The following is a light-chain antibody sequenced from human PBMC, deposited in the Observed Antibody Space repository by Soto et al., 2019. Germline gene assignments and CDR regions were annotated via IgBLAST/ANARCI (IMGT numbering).Light chain of an antibody. V-gene: IGKV3-11*01. CDR3: QLRSNWPFT. CDR1: QSLCGY. J-gene: IGKJ3*01. CDR2: DGS. Sequence: DIVLTKTPATLSLSPGDRATLSCRARQSLCGYLVWYQQKPGQAPRLRMCDGSNRATVIPARFSGSGSATDFTLTMPSLEPEDFAVYYCQLRSNWPFTFGPGTRLDIK.